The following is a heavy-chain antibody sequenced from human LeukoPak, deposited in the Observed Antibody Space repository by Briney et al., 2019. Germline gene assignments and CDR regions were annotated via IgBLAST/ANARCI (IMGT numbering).Heavy chain of an antibody. CDR1: GYTFTSYY. Sequence: GASVKVSCKASGYTFTSYYMHWVRQAPGQGLEWMGIINPSGGSTSYAQKFQGRVTMTRDTSISTAYMELSRLRSDDTAVYYCAREAVASYFDYWGQGTLVTVSS. J-gene: IGHJ4*02. CDR2: INPSGGST. D-gene: IGHD6-19*01. CDR3: AREAVASYFDY. V-gene: IGHV1-46*01.